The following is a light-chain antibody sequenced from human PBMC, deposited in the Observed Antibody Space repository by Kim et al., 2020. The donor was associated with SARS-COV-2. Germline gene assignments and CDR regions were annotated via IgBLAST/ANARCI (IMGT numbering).Light chain of an antibody. CDR3: TSYTSSDTLV. J-gene: IGLJ2*01. Sequence: GQAITLSCTGTSSDVGGYNYGSWYQQHAGKAPKLMSYDVSYRPSGVANRYTGSKSGNTAALTISGLQAEDEADYYCTSYTSSDTLVFGGGTQLTVL. V-gene: IGLV2-14*03. CDR1: SSDVGGYNY. CDR2: DVS.